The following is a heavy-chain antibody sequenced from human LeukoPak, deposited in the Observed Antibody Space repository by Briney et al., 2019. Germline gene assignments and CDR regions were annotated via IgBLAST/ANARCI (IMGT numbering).Heavy chain of an antibody. CDR1: GFAFEDHA. J-gene: IGHJ4*02. CDR3: VKGIERYYYDSSSLVDY. Sequence: PGGSLRLSCAASGFAFEDHALHWVRQAPGKGLEWVAGISSNSATSGYAESVKGRFTISRDNAKNSLYLEMTNLRTEDTAFYYCVKGIERYYYDSSSLVDYWGQGILVTVSS. D-gene: IGHD3-22*01. CDR2: ISSNSATS. V-gene: IGHV3-9*01.